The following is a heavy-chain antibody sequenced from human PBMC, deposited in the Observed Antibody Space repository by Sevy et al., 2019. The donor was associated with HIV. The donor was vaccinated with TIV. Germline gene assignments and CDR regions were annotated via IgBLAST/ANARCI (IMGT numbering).Heavy chain of an antibody. CDR2: INHSGST. V-gene: IGHV4-34*01. Sequence: SETLSLTCAVYGGSFSGYYWSWIRQPPGKGLEWIGEINHSGSTNYNPSLKSRVTISVDTSKNQFSLKLGSVTAADTAVYYCARGARLRYSVRFDYWGQGTLVTVSS. D-gene: IGHD1-26*01. CDR1: GGSFSGYY. J-gene: IGHJ4*02. CDR3: ARGARLRYSVRFDY.